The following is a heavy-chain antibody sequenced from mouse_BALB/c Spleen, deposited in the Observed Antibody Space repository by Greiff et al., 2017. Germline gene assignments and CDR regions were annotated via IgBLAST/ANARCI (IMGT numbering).Heavy chain of an antibody. V-gene: IGHV5-6-3*01. CDR2: INSNGGST. J-gene: IGHJ1*01. CDR3: ARDQGYGSSVYWYFDV. Sequence: EVQVVESGGGLVQPGGSLKLSCAASGFTFSSYGMSWVRQTPDKRLELVATINSNGGSTYYPDSVKGRFTISRDNAKNTLYLQMSSLKSEDTAMYYCARDQGYGSSVYWYFDVWGAGTTVTVSS. D-gene: IGHD1-1*01. CDR1: GFTFSSYG.